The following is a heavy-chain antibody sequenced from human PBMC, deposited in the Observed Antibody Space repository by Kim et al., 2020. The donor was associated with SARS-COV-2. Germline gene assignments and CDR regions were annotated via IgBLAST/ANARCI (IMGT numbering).Heavy chain of an antibody. CDR1: GGTFSSYA. V-gene: IGHV1-69*13. D-gene: IGHD3-22*01. CDR2: IIPIFGTA. J-gene: IGHJ4*02. CDR3: ARGPDYYDSSGYYRTSTFDY. Sequence: SVKVSCKASGGTFSSYAISWVRQAPGQGLEWMGGIIPIFGTANYAQKFQGRVTITADESTSTAYMELSSLRSEDTAVYYCARGPDYYDSSGYYRTSTFDYWGQGTLVTVS.